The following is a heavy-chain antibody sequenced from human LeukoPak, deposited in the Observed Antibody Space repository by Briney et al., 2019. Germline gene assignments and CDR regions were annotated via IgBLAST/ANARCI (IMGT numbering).Heavy chain of an antibody. CDR3: ANSATQALSFDY. CDR1: GFTFSSYA. CDR2: ISGSGGST. Sequence: GGSLRLSCAASGFTFSSYAMSWVRQAPGKGLEWVSAISGSGGSTYYADSVKGRFTISRDNPKNTLYLQMNSLRAEDTAVYYCANSATQALSFDYWGQGTLVTVSS. J-gene: IGHJ4*02. V-gene: IGHV3-23*01.